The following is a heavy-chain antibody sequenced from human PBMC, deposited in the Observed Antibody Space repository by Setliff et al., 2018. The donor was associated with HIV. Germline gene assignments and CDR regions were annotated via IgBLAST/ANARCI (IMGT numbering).Heavy chain of an antibody. CDR2: FIPIFSKV. Sequence: ASVKVSCKAFGYSFSGYYIQWVRQAPGQGLEWVGGFIPIFSKVNYAQKFQGRVTINADASTNTAHMDLSSLRSEDTAVYYCARGWEGGMDYWGQGTLVTVSS. CDR3: ARGWEGGMDY. D-gene: IGHD1-26*01. V-gene: IGHV1-69*13. J-gene: IGHJ4*02. CDR1: GYSFSGYY.